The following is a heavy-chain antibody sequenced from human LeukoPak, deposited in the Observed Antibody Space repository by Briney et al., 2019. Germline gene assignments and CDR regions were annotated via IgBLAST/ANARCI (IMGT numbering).Heavy chain of an antibody. Sequence: PGGSPRLSCAASGFTFSSYEMTWVRQAPGKGLEWVSYISSSGSTIYYADSVKGRFTISRDNSKNTLYLQMNSLRAEDTAVYYCAKVDYYDSSGYADYWGQGTLVTVSS. CDR1: GFTFSSYE. V-gene: IGHV3-48*03. J-gene: IGHJ4*02. CDR3: AKVDYYDSSGYADY. CDR2: ISSSGSTI. D-gene: IGHD3-22*01.